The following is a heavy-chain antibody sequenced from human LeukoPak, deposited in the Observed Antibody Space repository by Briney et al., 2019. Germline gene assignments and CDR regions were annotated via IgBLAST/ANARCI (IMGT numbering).Heavy chain of an antibody. J-gene: IGHJ1*01. CDR3: AKAPTPVVAATLFHH. CDR2: ISGSGGNT. Sequence: PGGSLRLSCAASGFTFSNYAMSWVRQAPGKGLEWVSVISGSGGNTYYADPVKGRFTISRDNSKNTLYMQMNSLRAEDTAVYYCAKAPTPVVAATLFHHWGQGTLVTVS. CDR1: GFTFSNYA. V-gene: IGHV3-23*01. D-gene: IGHD2-15*01.